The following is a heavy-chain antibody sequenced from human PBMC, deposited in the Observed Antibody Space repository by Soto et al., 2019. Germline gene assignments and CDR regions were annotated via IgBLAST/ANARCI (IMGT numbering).Heavy chain of an antibody. Sequence: VQLVESGGGLVQPGGSLRLSCAASGFTVSSNYMSWVRQAPGKGLEWVSVIDSGGSTYYADSVKGRFTISRHNSNNTLYLQMNSLRAEDTAVYYCTRGSSPFDYWGQGTLVTVSS. CDR1: GFTVSSNY. V-gene: IGHV3-53*04. J-gene: IGHJ4*02. CDR2: IDSGGST. CDR3: TRGSSPFDY.